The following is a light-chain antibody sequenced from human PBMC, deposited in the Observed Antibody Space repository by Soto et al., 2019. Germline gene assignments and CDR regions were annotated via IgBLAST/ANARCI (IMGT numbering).Light chain of an antibody. CDR3: CSYAGSVV. V-gene: IGLV1-44*01. Sequence: QSVLTQPPSASGTPGQRVTISCSGGSSNIGINTVNWYQQLPGTAPKVLIYTDNERPSGVPDRFSGSKSGNTASLTISGLQAEDEADYYCCSYAGSVVFGGGTKVTVL. J-gene: IGLJ2*01. CDR1: SSNIGINT. CDR2: TDN.